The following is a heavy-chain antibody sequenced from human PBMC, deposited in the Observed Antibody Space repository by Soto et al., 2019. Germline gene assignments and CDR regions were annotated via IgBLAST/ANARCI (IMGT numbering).Heavy chain of an antibody. CDR3: AKIGARYCSSTSCYTNPVDY. Sequence: VQLLESGGGLVQPGGSLRLSCAASGFTFSSYAMSWVRQAPGKGLEWVSAIRGSGGSTYYADSVKGRFTISRDNSKNTLYLQMNSLRAEDTAVYYCAKIGARYCSSTSCYTNPVDYWGQGTLVTVSS. V-gene: IGHV3-23*01. D-gene: IGHD2-2*02. CDR1: GFTFSSYA. J-gene: IGHJ4*02. CDR2: IRGSGGST.